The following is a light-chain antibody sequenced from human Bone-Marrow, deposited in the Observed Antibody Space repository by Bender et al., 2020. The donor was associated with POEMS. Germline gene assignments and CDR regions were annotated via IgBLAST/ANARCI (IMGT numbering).Light chain of an antibody. J-gene: IGLJ1*01. Sequence: QSVLTQPPSVSGAPGQRVTMSCTGSSSNIGAGYDVNWYQQVPGTAPRLLIYGDNNRPSGVPDRFSVSKSGTSASLAITGLQAEDGADYYCCSYAGRYTWVFGTGTTVSVL. CDR2: GDN. CDR3: CSYAGRYTWV. CDR1: SSNIGAGYD. V-gene: IGLV1-40*01.